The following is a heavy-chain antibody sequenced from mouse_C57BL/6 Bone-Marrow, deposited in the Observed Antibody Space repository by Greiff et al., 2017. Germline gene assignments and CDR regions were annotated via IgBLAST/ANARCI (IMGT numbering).Heavy chain of an antibody. CDR1: GYTFTSYW. Sequence: VQLQQPGAELVRPGSSVKLSCKASGYTFTSYWMHWVKQRPIQGLEWIGNIDPSDSETHYNQKFKDKAPLTVDKTSSTAYMQLSSLTSEDSAVYYCARLWLRRGPDYWGQGTTLTVSS. CDR3: ARLWLRRGPDY. D-gene: IGHD2-2*01. J-gene: IGHJ2*01. CDR2: IDPSDSET. V-gene: IGHV1-52*01.